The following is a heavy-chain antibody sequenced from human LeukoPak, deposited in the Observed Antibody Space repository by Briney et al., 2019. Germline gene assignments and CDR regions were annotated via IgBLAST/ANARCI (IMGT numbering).Heavy chain of an antibody. CDR1: GYTFTSYD. V-gene: IGHV1-8*01. CDR3: ARGLMDFWSGYFYYYYGMDV. J-gene: IGHJ6*02. CDR2: MNPNSGNT. D-gene: IGHD3-3*01. Sequence: ASVKVSCKASGYTFTSYDINWVRQATGQGLEWMGWMNPNSGNTGYAQKFQGRVTMTRNPSISTAYMELSSLRSEDTAVYYCARGLMDFWSGYFYYYYGMDVWGQGTTVTVSS.